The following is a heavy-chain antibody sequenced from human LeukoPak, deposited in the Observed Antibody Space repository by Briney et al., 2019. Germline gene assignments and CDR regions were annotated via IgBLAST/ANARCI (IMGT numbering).Heavy chain of an antibody. CDR2: IYTSGNI. Sequence: PSQTLSLTCTVSGGSISSGSYYWSWIRQPAGRGLEWIGRIYTSGNINYNPSLKRRVTISLDTSKNQFSLRLSSVTAADTAVYYCARHGRGSPYDYFDYWGQGTLVTVSS. J-gene: IGHJ4*02. CDR1: GGSISSGSYY. V-gene: IGHV4-61*02. CDR3: ARHGRGSPYDYFDY. D-gene: IGHD4-17*01.